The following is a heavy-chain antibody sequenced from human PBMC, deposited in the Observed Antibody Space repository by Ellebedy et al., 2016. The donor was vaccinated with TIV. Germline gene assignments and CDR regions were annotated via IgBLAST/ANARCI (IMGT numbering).Heavy chain of an antibody. V-gene: IGHV5-51*01. J-gene: IGHJ6*02. CDR1: GYSFTSYW. CDR2: IYPGDSDT. CDR3: ARRPDDYGGNTQENYGMDV. D-gene: IGHD4-23*01. Sequence: GESLKISCKGSGYSFTSYWIGWVRQMPGKGLDWMGIIYPGDSDTRYSPSFQGQVTISADKSISTAYLQWSSLKASDTAMYYCARRPDDYGGNTQENYGMDVWGQGTTVTVSS.